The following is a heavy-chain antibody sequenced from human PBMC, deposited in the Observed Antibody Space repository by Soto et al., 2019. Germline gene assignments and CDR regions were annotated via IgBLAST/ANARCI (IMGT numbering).Heavy chain of an antibody. V-gene: IGHV1-69*13. Sequence: SVKVSCKASGGTFSSYAISWVRQAPGQGLEWMGGIIPIFGTANYAQKFQGRVTITADESTSTAYMELSSLRSEDTAVYYCARVRLRGYSYGYVVDYFDYRGQRTLVPVSS. CDR1: GGTFSSYA. CDR2: IIPIFGTA. CDR3: ARVRLRGYSYGYVVDYFDY. D-gene: IGHD5-18*01. J-gene: IGHJ4*01.